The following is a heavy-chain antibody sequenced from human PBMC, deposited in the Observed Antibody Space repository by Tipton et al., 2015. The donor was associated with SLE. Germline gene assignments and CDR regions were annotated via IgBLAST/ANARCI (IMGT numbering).Heavy chain of an antibody. CDR1: GGSISSYY. J-gene: IGHJ3*02. CDR3: ARGRSQQPDAFDI. Sequence: TLSLTCTVSGGSISSYYWSWIRQPPGKGLEWIGYIYYSGSTNYNPSLKSRVTISVDTSKNQSSLKLSSVTAADTAVYYCARGRSQQPDAFDIWGQGTMVTVSS. V-gene: IGHV4-59*01. D-gene: IGHD6-13*01. CDR2: IYYSGST.